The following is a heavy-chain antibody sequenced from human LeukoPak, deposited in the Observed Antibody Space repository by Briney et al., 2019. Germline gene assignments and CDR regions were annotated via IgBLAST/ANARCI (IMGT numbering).Heavy chain of an antibody. CDR2: ISSSSSYI. CDR3: ASFEYGSSGYKGAFDY. J-gene: IGHJ4*02. D-gene: IGHD3-22*01. Sequence: GGSLRLSCAASGFAFNTYSMNWVRQAPGKGLEWVSSISSSSSYIYYADSVKGRFTISRDNAKNSLYLQMNSLRAEDTAVYYCASFEYGSSGYKGAFDYWGQGTLVTVPS. V-gene: IGHV3-21*06. CDR1: GFAFNTYS.